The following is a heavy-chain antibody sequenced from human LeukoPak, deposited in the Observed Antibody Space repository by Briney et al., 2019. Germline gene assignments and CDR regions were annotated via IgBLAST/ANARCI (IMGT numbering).Heavy chain of an antibody. V-gene: IGHV4-4*02. J-gene: IGHJ4*02. Sequence: PSETLSLTCGVSGGSISNTNWWTWFRQPPGKGLEWIGEVNLQGSTNYNPSLKSRVAISVDKSENHISLKLTSVTAADTAVYYCAREGGPYRPLDYSGQGTLVTIAS. CDR1: GGSISNTNW. CDR3: AREGGPYRPLDY. CDR2: VNLQGST.